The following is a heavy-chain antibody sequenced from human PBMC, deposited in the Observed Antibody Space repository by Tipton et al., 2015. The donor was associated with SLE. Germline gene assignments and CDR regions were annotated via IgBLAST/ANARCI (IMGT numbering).Heavy chain of an antibody. J-gene: IGHJ5*02. CDR1: GFTFGDYY. CDR2: IGSRGTPI. CDR3: ARGDFWSGFDT. V-gene: IGHV3-11*04. Sequence: SLRLSCVASGFTFGDYYMTWIRQIPGKGLEWVSYIGSRGTPIYYADSVNGRFTISRDNAKNSLYLQMNSLGAEDTAVYYCARGDFWSGFDTWGQGDLVTVSS. D-gene: IGHD3-3*01.